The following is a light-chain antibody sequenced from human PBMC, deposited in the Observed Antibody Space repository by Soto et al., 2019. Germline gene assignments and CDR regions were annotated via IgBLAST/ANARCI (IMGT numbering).Light chain of an antibody. CDR1: QSVSSSF. CDR2: GTS. CDR3: HQFDSSLT. J-gene: IGKJ1*01. Sequence: EIVLTQSPGTLSLSPGDRATLSCRASQSVSSSFLAWYQQKPGQAPMLLIYGTSSRATGIPDRFSGSGAGTDFTLTISRLEPEDFAVYYCHQFDSSLTFGQGTTVEIK. V-gene: IGKV3-20*01.